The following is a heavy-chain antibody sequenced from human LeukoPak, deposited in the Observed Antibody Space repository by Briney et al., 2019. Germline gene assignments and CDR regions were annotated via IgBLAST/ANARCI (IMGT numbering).Heavy chain of an antibody. CDR3: ARVEFDGIAAAGSLDY. CDR1: GGSISSYY. Sequence: SETLSLTCTVSGGSISSYYWSWIRQPPGKGLEWIGYIYYSGSTNYNPSLKSRVTISVDTSKNQFSLKVRSVTAADTAVYYCARVEFDGIAAAGSLDYWGQGILVTVSS. D-gene: IGHD6-13*01. CDR2: IYYSGST. V-gene: IGHV4-59*01. J-gene: IGHJ4*02.